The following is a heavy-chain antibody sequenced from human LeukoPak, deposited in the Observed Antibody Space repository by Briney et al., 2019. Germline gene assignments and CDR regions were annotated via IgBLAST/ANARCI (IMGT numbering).Heavy chain of an antibody. CDR1: GFTFGSYA. J-gene: IGHJ4*02. CDR3: AKGLRKQVDH. Sequence: GGSLRLSCAASGFTFGSYAMGWVRPAPGKGLEWVSAISGSGCSTYYADSVKGRFTISRDNSKNPLYLQMNSLRAEDTAVYYCAKGLRKQVDHWGQGTLVTVSS. CDR2: ISGSGCST. D-gene: IGHD1-14*01. V-gene: IGHV3-23*01.